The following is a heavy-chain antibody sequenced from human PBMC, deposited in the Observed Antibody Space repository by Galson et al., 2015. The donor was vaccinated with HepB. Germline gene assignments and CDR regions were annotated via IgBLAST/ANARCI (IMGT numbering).Heavy chain of an antibody. V-gene: IGHV3-30-3*01. CDR3: ARVGGCSSTSCYADGYYYGMDV. Sequence: SLRLSCAASGFTFSSYAMHWVRQAPGKGLEWVAVISYDGSNKYYADSVKGRFTISRDNSKNTLYLQMNSLRAEDTAVYYCARVGGCSSTSCYADGYYYGMDVWGQGTTVTVSS. CDR1: GFTFSSYA. CDR2: ISYDGSNK. J-gene: IGHJ6*02. D-gene: IGHD2-2*01.